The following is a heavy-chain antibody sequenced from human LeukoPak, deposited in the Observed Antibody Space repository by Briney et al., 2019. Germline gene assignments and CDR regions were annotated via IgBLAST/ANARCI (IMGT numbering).Heavy chain of an antibody. J-gene: IGHJ5*02. CDR3: ARAHRLSNSPGCWFDP. D-gene: IGHD2-21*01. V-gene: IGHV4-38-2*02. CDR2: IYHSEST. Sequence: PSETLSLTCTVSGYSISSGYYWGWIRQPPGKGLEWIGSIYHSESTYYNPSLKSRVTISVDTSKNQFSLKLSSVTAADTAVYYCARAHRLSNSPGCWFDPWGQGTLVTVSS. CDR1: GYSISSGYY.